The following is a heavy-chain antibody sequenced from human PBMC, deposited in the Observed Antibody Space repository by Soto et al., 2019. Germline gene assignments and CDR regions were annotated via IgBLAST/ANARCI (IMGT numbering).Heavy chain of an antibody. CDR1: GGSASSGSYY. CDR2: IYYSGST. J-gene: IGHJ6*02. Sequence: SETLSLTCTVSGGSASSGSYYWSWIRQPPGKGLEWIGYIYYSGSTNYNPSLKSRVTISVDTSKNQFSLKLSSVTAADTAVYYCARESESNSTLGMDVWGQGTTVTVSS. V-gene: IGHV4-61*01. CDR3: ARESESNSTLGMDV. D-gene: IGHD6-13*01.